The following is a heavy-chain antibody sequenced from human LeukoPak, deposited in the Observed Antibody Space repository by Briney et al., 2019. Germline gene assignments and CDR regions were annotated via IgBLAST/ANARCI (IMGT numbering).Heavy chain of an antibody. D-gene: IGHD3-3*01. J-gene: IGHJ4*02. CDR3: ARDAGTIFGVVIIRPSYFDY. CDR1: GGTFSSYA. CDR2: IIPILGIA. V-gene: IGHV1-69*04. Sequence: SVEVSCKASGGTFSSYAISWVRQAPGQGLEWMGRIIPILGIANYAQKFQGRVTITADKSTSTAYMELSSLRSEDTAVYYCARDAGTIFGVVIIRPSYFDYWGQGTLVTVSS.